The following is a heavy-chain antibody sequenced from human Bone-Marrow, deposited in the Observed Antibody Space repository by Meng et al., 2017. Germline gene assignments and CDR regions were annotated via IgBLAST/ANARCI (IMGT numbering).Heavy chain of an antibody. V-gene: IGHV4-61*02. CDR1: GGSISSGSYY. Sequence: LRLSCTVSGGSISSGSYYWSWIRQPAGKGLEWIGRIYTSGSTNYNPSLKSRVTISVDTSKNPFSLKLSSVTAADTAVYYCASRPYGDYYFDDWGQGTLVTVSS. J-gene: IGHJ4*02. D-gene: IGHD4-17*01. CDR2: IYTSGST. CDR3: ASRPYGDYYFDD.